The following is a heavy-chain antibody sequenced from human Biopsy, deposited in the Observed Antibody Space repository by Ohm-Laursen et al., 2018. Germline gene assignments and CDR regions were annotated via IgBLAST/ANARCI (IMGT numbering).Heavy chain of an antibody. CDR1: ANIFTDYY. Sequence: ASVKASCKPSANIFTDYYMHWVRQAPGQGLEWMGWINPQSGGEHYAQKFKDRVTMTRDTSISTAYMELSSLRSEDTAVYYCVLASFDYWGQGTLVTVPS. CDR2: INPQSGGE. J-gene: IGHJ4*02. V-gene: IGHV1-2*02. CDR3: VLASFDY.